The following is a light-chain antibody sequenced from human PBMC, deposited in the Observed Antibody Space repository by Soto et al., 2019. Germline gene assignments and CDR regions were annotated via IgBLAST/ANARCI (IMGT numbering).Light chain of an antibody. Sequence: QSVLTQPPSVSGAPGQRIIISCTGISANIGAGFDVHWYQHLPGTAPNLLVYDNDNRPSGLPARFSDSRSGTSASLAITSLQADDEADYYCQSYDNSLSGVVLGGGTKVTVL. J-gene: IGLJ2*01. CDR1: SANIGAGFD. CDR2: DND. CDR3: QSYDNSLSGVV. V-gene: IGLV1-40*01.